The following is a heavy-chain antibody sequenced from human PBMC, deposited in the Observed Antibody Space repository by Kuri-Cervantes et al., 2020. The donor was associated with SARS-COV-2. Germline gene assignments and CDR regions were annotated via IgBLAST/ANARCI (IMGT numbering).Heavy chain of an antibody. CDR2: ISGSGGSA. CDR3: AKPEAAGPFYYGMDV. CDR1: GFTFSSCA. Sequence: LSLTCAASGFTFSSCAMSWVRQAPGKGPEWVSAISGSGGSAYYADSVKGRFTISRDNSKNTLYLQMNSLRAEDTAVYYCAKPEAAGPFYYGMDVWGQGTTVTVSS. D-gene: IGHD6-13*01. V-gene: IGHV3-23*01. J-gene: IGHJ6*02.